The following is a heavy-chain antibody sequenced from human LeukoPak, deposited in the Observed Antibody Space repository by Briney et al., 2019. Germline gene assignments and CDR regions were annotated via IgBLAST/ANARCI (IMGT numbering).Heavy chain of an antibody. J-gene: IGHJ2*01. CDR3: AKFENSGYDSWYFDL. V-gene: IGHV3-30*18. CDR1: GFTSSSYG. Sequence: PGGSLRLSCAASGFTSSSYGMHWVRQAPGKGLEWVAVISYDGSNKYYADSVKGRFTISRDNSKNTLYLQMNSLRAEDTAVYYCAKFENSGYDSWYFDLWGRGTLVTVSS. D-gene: IGHD5-12*01. CDR2: ISYDGSNK.